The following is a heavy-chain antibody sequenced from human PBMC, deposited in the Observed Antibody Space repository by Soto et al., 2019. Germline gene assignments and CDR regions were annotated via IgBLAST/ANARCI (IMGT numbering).Heavy chain of an antibody. D-gene: IGHD3-10*01. Sequence: EVQLVESGGGLVQPGGSLRLSCAASGFTFSSYSMNWVRQAPGKGLEWVSYISSSSSTIYYADSVKGRLTISRDNAKNSLYLQMNSLRDEDTAVYYCARGMLVRGVIGGMDVWGQGTTVTVSS. CDR2: ISSSSSTI. CDR3: ARGMLVRGVIGGMDV. V-gene: IGHV3-48*02. CDR1: GFTFSSYS. J-gene: IGHJ6*02.